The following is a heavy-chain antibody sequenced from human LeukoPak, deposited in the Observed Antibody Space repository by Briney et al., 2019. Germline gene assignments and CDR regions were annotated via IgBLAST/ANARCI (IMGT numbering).Heavy chain of an antibody. J-gene: IGHJ2*01. Sequence: GASVKVSCKASGYTFTGDFMHWVRQAPGQGLEWMGWINPNSGGTNYAQKFQGRVTMTRDTSISTAYMELSRLRYDDTAVYYCARGPDSSGYYQDWYFDLWGRGTLVTVSS. CDR1: GYTFTGDF. D-gene: IGHD3-22*01. V-gene: IGHV1-2*02. CDR3: ARGPDSSGYYQDWYFDL. CDR2: INPNSGGT.